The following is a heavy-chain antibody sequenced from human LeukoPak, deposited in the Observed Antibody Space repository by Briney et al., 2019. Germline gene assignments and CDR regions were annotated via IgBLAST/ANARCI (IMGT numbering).Heavy chain of an antibody. J-gene: IGHJ4*02. Sequence: PGGSLRLSCAASRFTFSTYGIHWVRQAPGKGLEWVAVIWYDGSNKYYADSVKGRFTISRDNSKNTLYLQMNSLRAEDTAVYYCARDSRNYGLLDSWGQGTLVTVSS. CDR1: RFTFSTYG. CDR3: ARDSRNYGLLDS. D-gene: IGHD1-7*01. V-gene: IGHV3-33*01. CDR2: IWYDGSNK.